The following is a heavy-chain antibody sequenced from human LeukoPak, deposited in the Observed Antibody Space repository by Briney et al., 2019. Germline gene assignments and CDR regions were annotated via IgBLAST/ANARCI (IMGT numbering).Heavy chain of an antibody. CDR2: INHSGST. CDR3: ARGYDFWSGYFNGRKWFDP. Sequence: SETLSLTCAVYGGSFSGYYWSWIRQPPGKGLEWIGEINHSGSTNYNPSLKSRVTISVDTSKNQFSLKLSSVTAADTAVYYCARGYDFWSGYFNGRKWFDPWGQGPWSPSPQ. D-gene: IGHD3-3*01. CDR1: GGSFSGYY. V-gene: IGHV4-34*01. J-gene: IGHJ5*02.